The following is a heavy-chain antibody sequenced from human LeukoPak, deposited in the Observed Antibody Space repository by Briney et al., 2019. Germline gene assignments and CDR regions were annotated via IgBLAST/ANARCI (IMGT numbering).Heavy chain of an antibody. CDR3: ATWRQATVTTGAWYFDL. CDR2: ISYRGSS. Sequence: PSETLSLTCTVSGGSISRGGDYWSWIRQRPGQGLEWIGYISYRGSSYYNPSLKSQFRISVDTSKNQFSLKKNSVTAADTAVYFCATWRQATVTTGAWYFDLWGRGTLVTVSA. D-gene: IGHD4-17*01. J-gene: IGHJ2*01. CDR1: GGSISRGGDY. V-gene: IGHV4-31*01.